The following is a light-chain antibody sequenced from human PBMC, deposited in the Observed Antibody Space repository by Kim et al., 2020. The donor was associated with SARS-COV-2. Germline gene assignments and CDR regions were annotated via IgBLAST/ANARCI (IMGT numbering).Light chain of an antibody. CDR3: QQTYSTPWT. V-gene: IGKV1-39*01. J-gene: IGKJ1*01. CDR1: QSISSY. CDR2: AAS. Sequence: DIQMTQSPSPLSASVGDRVTITCRASQSISSYLNWYHQKPGKAPKLLIYAASNLQSGVPSRFSGSESGTDFTLTISSLQPEDFAIYYCQQTYSTPWTFGQGTKVEIK.